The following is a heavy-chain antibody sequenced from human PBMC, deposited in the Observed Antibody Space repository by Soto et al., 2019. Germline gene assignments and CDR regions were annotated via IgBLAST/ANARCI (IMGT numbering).Heavy chain of an antibody. D-gene: IGHD3-10*01. V-gene: IGHV4-34*01. CDR1: GGGCSGDD. CDR2: INQSGST. J-gene: IGHJ6*02. Sequence: AETVSLTCAGYGGGCSGDDWSWIRRPQGKGLGRIGVINQSGSTNFSASPKSRVTILVDTSKYQLSQKLSTVTAADMAVYYCASGYYGSGRYRLYYYYGMDVCGQGTTLTVSS. CDR3: ASGYYGSGRYRLYYYYGMDV.